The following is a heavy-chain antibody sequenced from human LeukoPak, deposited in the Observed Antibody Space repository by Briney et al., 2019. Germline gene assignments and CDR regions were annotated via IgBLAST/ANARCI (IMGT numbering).Heavy chain of an antibody. CDR3: ARGHYGLDV. CDR2: IDISSGYT. J-gene: IGHJ6*02. V-gene: IGHV3-11*03. CDR1: GFTFSAHY. Sequence: GGSLRLSCVASGFTFSAHYMSWIRQPPGKGLEWVSYIDISSGYTYYVDSVKGRFTISRDNARNSLCLQMDNLRAEDTAVYFCARGHYGLDVWGQGTSVTVSS.